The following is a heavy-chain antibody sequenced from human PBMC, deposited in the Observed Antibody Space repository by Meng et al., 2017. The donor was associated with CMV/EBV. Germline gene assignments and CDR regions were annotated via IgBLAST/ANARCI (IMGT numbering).Heavy chain of an antibody. J-gene: IGHJ4*02. V-gene: IGHV4-34*01. CDR3: ARGGIAAAGPFDY. D-gene: IGHD6-13*01. CDR1: GGSFSGYY. Sequence: QLQLQGAGPGLVKPSEPLSLTCTVYGGSFSGYYWSWIRQPPGKGLEWIGEINHSGSTNYNPSLKSRVTISVDTSKNQFSLKLSSVTAADTAVYYCARGGIAAAGPFDYWGQGTLVTVSS. CDR2: INHSGST.